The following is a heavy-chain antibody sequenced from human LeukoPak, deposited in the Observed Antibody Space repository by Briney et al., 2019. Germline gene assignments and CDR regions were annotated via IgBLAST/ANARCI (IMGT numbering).Heavy chain of an antibody. CDR1: GGSFIGYY. J-gene: IGHJ4*02. Sequence: PSETLSLTCAVYGGSFIGYYWSWIRQPPGQGLEWIGDINHSGRTNYNPSLKSRVTLSLDTSKNHFSLKPSSVTAADTAVYYCALDPKSVLYGYVYWGQGTLVTVSS. V-gene: IGHV4-34*01. CDR3: ALDPKSVLYGYVY. D-gene: IGHD5-18*01. CDR2: INHSGRT.